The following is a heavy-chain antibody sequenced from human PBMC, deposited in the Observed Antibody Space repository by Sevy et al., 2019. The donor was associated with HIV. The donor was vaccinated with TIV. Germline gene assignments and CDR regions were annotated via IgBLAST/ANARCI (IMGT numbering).Heavy chain of an antibody. CDR2: INCDGSSI. V-gene: IGHV3-74*01. D-gene: IGHD6-13*01. CDR3: AGSNWYAAFDI. Sequence: GGSLRLSCATSGFSFSNNWMHWVRQAPGKGLVWVSRINCDGSSISYADPVNGRFTISRDNAKNTLYLQMNSLRVEDTAVYYCAGSNWYAAFDIWGPGTMVTVSS. CDR1: GFSFSNNW. J-gene: IGHJ3*02.